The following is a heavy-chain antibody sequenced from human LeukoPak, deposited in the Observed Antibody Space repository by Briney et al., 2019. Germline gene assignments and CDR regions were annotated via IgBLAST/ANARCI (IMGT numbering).Heavy chain of an antibody. CDR1: GGSISSGSYY. CDR2: IYTSGST. V-gene: IGHV4-61*02. D-gene: IGHD3-3*01. Sequence: KPSETLSLTCTVSGGSISSGSYYWSWIRQPAGKGLEWIGRIYTSGSTNYNPSLKSRVTISVDTSKNQFSLKLSSVTAADTAVYYCAREDYDDSGGWYFDLWGRGTLVTVSS. J-gene: IGHJ2*01. CDR3: AREDYDDSGGWYFDL.